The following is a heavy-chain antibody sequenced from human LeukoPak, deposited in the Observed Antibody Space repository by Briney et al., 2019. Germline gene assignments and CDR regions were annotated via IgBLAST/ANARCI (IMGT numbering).Heavy chain of an antibody. V-gene: IGHV3-30-3*01. CDR1: GFIFRSYA. CDR2: ISYDGSNK. Sequence: PGGSLRLSCAASGFIFRSYAMHWVRQAPGKGLEWVAVISYDGSNKYYADSVKGRFTISRDNSKNTLYLQMNSLRAEDTAVYYCARYDWEYWGQGTLVTVSS. J-gene: IGHJ4*02. CDR3: ARYDWEY. D-gene: IGHD3-16*01.